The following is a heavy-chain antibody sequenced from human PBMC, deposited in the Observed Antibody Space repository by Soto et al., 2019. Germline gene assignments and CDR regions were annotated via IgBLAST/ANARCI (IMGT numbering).Heavy chain of an antibody. D-gene: IGHD3-10*01. CDR3: ARDHGSGNYYEYYGTDV. V-gene: IGHV4-31*01. Sequence: QVQLRESGPGLVKALQTLSLTCSVSGGSVSSGGYYWNWIRQHPGKGLEWIGYIHDSGSTYYNPSLKSPVTISVDTSKNQFSLKLSSVTAADTAVYYCARDHGSGNYYEYYGTDVWGQGTTVTV. J-gene: IGHJ6*02. CDR1: GGSVSSGGYY. CDR2: IHDSGST.